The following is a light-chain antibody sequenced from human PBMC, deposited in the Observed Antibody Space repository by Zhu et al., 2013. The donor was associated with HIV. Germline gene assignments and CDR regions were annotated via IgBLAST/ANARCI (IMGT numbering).Light chain of an antibody. CDR2: GAS. V-gene: IGKV3-20*01. J-gene: IGKJ2*01. Sequence: IVLTQSPGTLSLSPGERATLSCRASQSVGSSYLAWYQHKPGQAPRLLIYGASSRATDIPDRFSGSGSGTDFTLTISRLEPEDFAVYYCQQYGSSPPYNFGQGTKLEIK. CDR3: QQYGSSPPYN. CDR1: QSVGSSY.